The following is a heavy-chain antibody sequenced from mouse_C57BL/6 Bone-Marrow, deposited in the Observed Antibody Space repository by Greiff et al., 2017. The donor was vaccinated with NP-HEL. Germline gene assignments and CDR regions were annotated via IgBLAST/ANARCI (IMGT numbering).Heavy chain of an antibody. CDR3: ARYDGLGTMDY. J-gene: IGHJ4*01. V-gene: IGHV1-42*01. CDR1: GYSFTGYY. D-gene: IGHD2-3*01. CDR2: INPSTGGT. Sequence: VQLQQSGPELVKPGASVKISCKASGYSFTGYYMNWVKQSPEKSLEWIGEINPSTGGTTYNQKFKAKATLTVDKSSSTAYMQLKSLTSEDSAVYYCARYDGLGTMDYWGQGTSVTVSS.